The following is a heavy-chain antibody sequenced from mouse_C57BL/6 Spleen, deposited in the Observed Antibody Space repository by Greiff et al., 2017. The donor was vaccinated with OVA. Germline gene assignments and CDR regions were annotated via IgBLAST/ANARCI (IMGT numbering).Heavy chain of an antibody. CDR3: ARFYYRNDSLTY. Sequence: VHVMQSGAELVKPGASVKLSCTASGFNIKDYYMHWVKQTTEPGLEWIGMIDPEDSETKYAPKFQGKATRKADTSSNTAYLQLSSLTSEDTAFYYCARFYYRNDSLTYWGQGTTLTVSS. CDR2: IDPEDSET. J-gene: IGHJ2*01. D-gene: IGHD2-14*01. CDR1: GFNIKDYY. V-gene: IGHV14-2*01.